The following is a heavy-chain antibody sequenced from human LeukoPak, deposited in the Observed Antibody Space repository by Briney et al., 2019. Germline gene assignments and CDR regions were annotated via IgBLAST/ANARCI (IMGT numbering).Heavy chain of an antibody. CDR3: ARTSSGWYNGNDY. J-gene: IGHJ4*02. Sequence: TGGSLRLSCAASGFTFSSYAMSWVRQAPGKGLEWVSAISGSGGSTYYADSVKGRFTISRDNSKNTLYLQMNSLRAEDTAVYYCARTSSGWYNGNDYWGQGTLVTVSS. D-gene: IGHD6-19*01. V-gene: IGHV3-23*01. CDR2: ISGSGGST. CDR1: GFTFSSYA.